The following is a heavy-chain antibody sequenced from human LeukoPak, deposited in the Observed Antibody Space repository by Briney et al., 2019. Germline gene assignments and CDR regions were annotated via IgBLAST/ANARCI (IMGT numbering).Heavy chain of an antibody. CDR3: ARDCIGCLGFDY. Sequence: ASVKVSCKASGGTFSSYAISWVRQAPGQGLEWMGWVSAYADDTNYVQKLRGRITMTTDTSTSTAYVELRSLRSDDTAVYYCARDCIGCLGFDYWGQGTLVTVSS. CDR1: GGTFSSYA. J-gene: IGHJ4*02. D-gene: IGHD5/OR15-5a*01. CDR2: VSAYADDT. V-gene: IGHV1-18*01.